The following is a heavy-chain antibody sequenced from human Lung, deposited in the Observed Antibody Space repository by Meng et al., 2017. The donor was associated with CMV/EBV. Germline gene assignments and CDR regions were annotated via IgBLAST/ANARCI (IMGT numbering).Heavy chain of an antibody. CDR1: GLTFSDNG. CDR3: ANGEGSRWDDAFDI. D-gene: IGHD6-13*01. V-gene: IGHV3-30*02. Sequence: GGSLRLXXSASGLTFSDNGIHWVRQAPGKGLEWVTLIPHDGSNKFYADSVRGRFTISRDNSKNTVYLQMDNLRVEDTAVYYCANGEGSRWDDAFDIWGPGXMVTVSS. J-gene: IGHJ3*02. CDR2: IPHDGSNK.